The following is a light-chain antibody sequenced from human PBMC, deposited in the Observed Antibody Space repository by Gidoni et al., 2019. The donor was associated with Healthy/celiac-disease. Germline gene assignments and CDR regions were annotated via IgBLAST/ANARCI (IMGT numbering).Light chain of an antibody. Sequence: DIQMTQSPSSLSASVGDRVTITCRASQSISSYLNWYQQKPGKAPKLLIYAASSLQSGVPSRFSGSGSGTDFTLTISSLQPEDFATYYWQQSYSTPPTFXGXTKVEIK. J-gene: IGKJ4*01. CDR2: AAS. CDR1: QSISSY. V-gene: IGKV1-39*01. CDR3: QQSYSTPPT.